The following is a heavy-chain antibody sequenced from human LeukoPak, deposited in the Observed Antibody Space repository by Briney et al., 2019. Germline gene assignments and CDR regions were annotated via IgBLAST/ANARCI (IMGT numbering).Heavy chain of an antibody. Sequence: GASVKVSCKASGYTFTSYAMHWVRQAPGQRLEWMGWINAGNGNTKYSQKFQGRVTITRDTSASTAYMELSSLRSEDTAVYYCARDREREMATIPFDYWGQGTLVTVSS. V-gene: IGHV1-3*01. CDR2: INAGNGNT. D-gene: IGHD5-24*01. J-gene: IGHJ4*02. CDR1: GYTFTSYA. CDR3: ARDREREMATIPFDY.